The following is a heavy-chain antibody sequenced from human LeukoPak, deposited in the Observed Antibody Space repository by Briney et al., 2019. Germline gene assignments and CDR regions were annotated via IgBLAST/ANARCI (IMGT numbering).Heavy chain of an antibody. CDR2: ITSTSNHI. CDR3: ARVYSANGYGSGYYDY. CDR1: GFTFSTYD. J-gene: IGHJ4*02. V-gene: IGHV3-21*01. D-gene: IGHD3-10*01. Sequence: AGSLRLSCVASGFTFSTYDMNWVRQAPGKGLEWVSAITSTSNHINYADSVKGRFTISRDSANNSLYLQMNSLRAEDTAVYYCARVYSANGYGSGYYDYWGQGTLVTVSS.